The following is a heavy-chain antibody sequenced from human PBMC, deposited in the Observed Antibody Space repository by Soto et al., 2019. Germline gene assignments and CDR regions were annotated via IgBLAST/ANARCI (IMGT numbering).Heavy chain of an antibody. J-gene: IGHJ4*02. Sequence: PGGSLRLSCATSGFTFSSFDMDWVRQAPGEGLEWVSSIHRASTYIYYADSVRGRFTISRDNAKSSLYLQMNSLTVEDTAVYYCARRAVTTYHFFDYWGQGALVTVSS. CDR3: ARRAVTTYHFFDY. CDR2: IHRASTYI. CDR1: GFTFSSFD. D-gene: IGHD4-17*01. V-gene: IGHV3-21*06.